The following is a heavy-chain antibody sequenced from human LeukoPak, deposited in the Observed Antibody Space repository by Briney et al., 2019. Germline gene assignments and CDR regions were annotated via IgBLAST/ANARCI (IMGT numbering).Heavy chain of an antibody. V-gene: IGHV3-53*01. D-gene: IGHD2-2*01. CDR2: IYSGGST. CDR3: ARSLCVSTPCPAEY. J-gene: IGHJ4*02. Sequence: GGSLRLSCAASGFTVSNNYMSWVRQAPGKGLEWVSVIYSGGSTYYADSVKGRFTISRDNSKNTLYLQMNSLRAEDTAVYYCARSLCVSTPCPAEYWGQGTLVTVSS. CDR1: GFTVSNNY.